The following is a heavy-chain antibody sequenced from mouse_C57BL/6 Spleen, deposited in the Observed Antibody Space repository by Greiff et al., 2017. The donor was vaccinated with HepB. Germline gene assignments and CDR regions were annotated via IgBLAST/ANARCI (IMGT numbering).Heavy chain of an antibody. V-gene: IGHV5-16*01. Sequence: EVMLVESEGGLVQPGSSMKLSCTASGFTFSDYYMAWVRQVPEKGLEWVANINYDGSSTYYLDSLKSRFIISRDNAKNILYLQMSSLKSEDTATYYRARVYYKYAMDYWGQGTSVTVSS. J-gene: IGHJ4*01. CDR2: INYDGSST. CDR3: ARVYYKYAMDY. D-gene: IGHD2-1*01. CDR1: GFTFSDYY.